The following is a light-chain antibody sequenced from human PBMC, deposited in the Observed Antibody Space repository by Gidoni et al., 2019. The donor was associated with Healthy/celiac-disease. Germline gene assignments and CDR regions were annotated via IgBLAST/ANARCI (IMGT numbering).Light chain of an antibody. V-gene: IGKV4-1*01. CDR2: WAS. Sequence: DIVMTQSPDSLAVSLGERATINCKSSQSVLYSSNNKNYLAWYQHKPGQPPKLLIYWASTRESGVPDRFSGSGSGTDFTLTISSLQAEDVAVYYCQQYYSTPPTFXGXTKVEIK. CDR1: QSVLYSSNNKNY. J-gene: IGKJ4*01. CDR3: QQYYSTPPT.